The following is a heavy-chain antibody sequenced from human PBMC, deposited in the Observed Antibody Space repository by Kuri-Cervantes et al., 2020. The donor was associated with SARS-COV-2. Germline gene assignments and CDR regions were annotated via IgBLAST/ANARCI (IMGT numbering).Heavy chain of an antibody. Sequence: GSLRLSCAVYGGSFSGYYWNWIRQPPGKGLEWIGEINHSGSTNYNPSLKSRVTISVDTSKNQFSLKLSSVTAADTAVYYCARRGGYYDFWSGSGIDYWGQGALVTVSS. J-gene: IGHJ4*02. CDR3: ARRGGYYDFWSGSGIDY. D-gene: IGHD3-3*01. CDR2: INHSGST. CDR1: GGSFSGYY. V-gene: IGHV4-34*01.